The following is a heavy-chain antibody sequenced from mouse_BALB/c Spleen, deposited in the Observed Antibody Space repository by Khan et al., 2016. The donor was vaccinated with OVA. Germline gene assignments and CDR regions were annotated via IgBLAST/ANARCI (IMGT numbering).Heavy chain of an antibody. CDR1: GYTFTSYT. D-gene: IGHD2-14*01. Sequence: QVQLKQSGAELARPGASVKMSCKASGYTFTSYTIHWIKKRPGQGLEWIGYINPSNGYTNYNQKFKDKATLTTDNSSTTAYLQLSSLTSDDSAVCNCVRDGAYHRNDGWFAYWGQGTLVTVSA. CDR2: INPSNGYT. V-gene: IGHV1-4*01. CDR3: VRDGAYHRNDGWFAY. J-gene: IGHJ3*01.